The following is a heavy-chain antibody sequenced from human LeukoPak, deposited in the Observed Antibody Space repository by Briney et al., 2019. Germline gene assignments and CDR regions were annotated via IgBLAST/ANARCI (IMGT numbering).Heavy chain of an antibody. V-gene: IGHV3-21*01. CDR3: ARLRRNNDNSGYYYYYDY. J-gene: IGHJ4*02. CDR1: GLTFSSYS. D-gene: IGHD3-22*01. CDR2: ITPTSSYI. Sequence: GGSLRLSCAVSGLTFSSYSFNWVRQAPGKGLKWVSSITPTSSYIYYADSVKGRFTISRDNAKNSLYLQINSLRAEDTAVYYCARLRRNNDNSGYYYYYDYWGQGTLVTVSS.